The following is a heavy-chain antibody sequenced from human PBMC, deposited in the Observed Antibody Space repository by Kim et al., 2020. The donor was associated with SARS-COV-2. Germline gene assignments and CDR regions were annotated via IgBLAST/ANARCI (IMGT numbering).Heavy chain of an antibody. J-gene: IGHJ6*02. D-gene: IGHD2-2*01. CDR3: AREPIVVVPAASGRKYYYGMDV. V-gene: IGHV3-21*01. Sequence: GGSLRLSCAASGFTFSSYSMNWVRQAPGKGLEWVSSISSSSSYIYYADSVKGRFTISRDNAKNSLYLQMNSLRAEDTAVYYCAREPIVVVPAASGRKYYYGMDVWGQGTTVTVSS. CDR1: GFTFSSYS. CDR2: ISSSSSYI.